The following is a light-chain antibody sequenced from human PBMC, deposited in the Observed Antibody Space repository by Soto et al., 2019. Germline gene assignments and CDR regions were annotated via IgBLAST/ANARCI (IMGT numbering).Light chain of an antibody. V-gene: IGLV4-69*01. J-gene: IGLJ2*01. CDR3: QTWGTGTLV. CDR1: SAHSSYA. CDR2: LHSDGGH. Sequence: QLVLTQSPSASASLGASVKLTCTLSSAHSSYAIAWHQQQPEKGPRYLMKLHSDGGHTKGDGITDRFSGSSSGTERYLTISSLQSEDEADYYCQTWGTGTLVFGGGTKLTVL.